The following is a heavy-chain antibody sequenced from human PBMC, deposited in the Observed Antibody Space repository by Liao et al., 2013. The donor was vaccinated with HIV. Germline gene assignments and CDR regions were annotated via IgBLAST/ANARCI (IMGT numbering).Heavy chain of an antibody. CDR1: GGSISSGSYY. D-gene: IGHD3-10*01. CDR3: ARNLYGGYNYYYMDV. CDR2: IYTSGST. J-gene: IGHJ6*03. Sequence: QVQLQESGPGLVKPSQTLSLSCTVSGGSISSGSYYWSWIRQPAGKGLEWIGRIYTSGSTNYNPSLKSRVTISVDTSKNQFSLKLSSVTAADTAVYYCARNLYGGYNYYYMDVWGKGTTVTVSS. V-gene: IGHV4-61*02.